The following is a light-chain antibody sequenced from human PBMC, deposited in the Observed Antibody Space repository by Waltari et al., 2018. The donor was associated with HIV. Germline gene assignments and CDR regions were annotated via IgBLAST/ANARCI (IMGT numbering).Light chain of an antibody. CDR2: GAS. CDR3: QQYCSSPLYI. V-gene: IGKV3-20*01. Sequence: EIVLTQSPGTLSLSPGERATLSCRSSQSVSSRYLAWYQQKPGQAPRVLIYGASSRATGIPDRFSGSESGTDFTLTISRLEPEDFAVYYCQQYCSSPLYIFGQGTKLEIK. J-gene: IGKJ2*01. CDR1: QSVSSRY.